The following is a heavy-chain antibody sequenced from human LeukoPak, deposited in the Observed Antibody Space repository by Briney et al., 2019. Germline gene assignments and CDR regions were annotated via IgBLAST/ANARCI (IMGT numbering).Heavy chain of an antibody. CDR1: GDSISSGDYY. D-gene: IGHD5-12*01. Sequence: SETLSLTCTVSGDSISSGDYYWSWIRQPPGKGLEWIGNIYYSGSTYYNPSLRSRVTISIDTSKNQFSLKVSSVTAADTAVYYCARGPEYGGHDYNFDYWGQGILVTVSS. CDR3: ARGPEYGGHDYNFDY. CDR2: IYYSGST. V-gene: IGHV4-30-4*01. J-gene: IGHJ4*02.